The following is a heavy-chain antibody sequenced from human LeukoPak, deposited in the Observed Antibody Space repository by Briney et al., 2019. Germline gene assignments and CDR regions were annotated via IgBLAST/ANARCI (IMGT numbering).Heavy chain of an antibody. CDR1: GFTFNKNS. J-gene: IGHJ3*02. V-gene: IGHV3-48*01. Sequence: PGRSLRLSCAASGFTFNKNSMNWVRQAPGKGLEWVSYISSSSSTIYYADSVKGRFTISRDNAKNSLYLQMNSLRADDTAVYYCAGDSPPDMWGQGTMVTVSS. CDR2: ISSSSSTI. CDR3: AGDSPPDM.